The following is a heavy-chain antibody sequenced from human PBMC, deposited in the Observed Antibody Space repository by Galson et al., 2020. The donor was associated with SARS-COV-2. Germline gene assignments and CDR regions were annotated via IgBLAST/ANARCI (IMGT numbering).Heavy chain of an antibody. J-gene: IGHJ6*04. V-gene: IGHV1-46*03. D-gene: IGHD1-26*01. CDR1: GYTFTSYY. CDR3: AREGSGSYWGVGDNDYYYGMDV. Sequence: ASVKVSCKASGYTFTSYYMHWVRQAPGQGLEWMGIINPSGGSTSYAQKFQGRVTMTRDTSTSTVYMELSSLRSEDTAVYYCAREGSGSYWGVGDNDYYYGMDVWGEGTTVTVSS. CDR2: INPSGGST.